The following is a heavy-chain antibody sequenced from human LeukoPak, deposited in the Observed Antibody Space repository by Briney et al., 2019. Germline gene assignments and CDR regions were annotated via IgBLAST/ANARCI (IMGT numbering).Heavy chain of an antibody. V-gene: IGHV4-61*02. J-gene: IGHJ6*03. CDR3: ARGTPYYYYYYMDV. CDR1: GGSISSGSYY. D-gene: IGHD2-15*01. CDR2: IYTSGST. Sequence: SETLSLTCTVSGGSISSGSYYWSWIRQPAGKGLEWIGRIYTSGSTNYNPSLKSQVTISVDTSKNQFSLKLSSVTAADTAVYYCARGTPYYYYYYMDVWGKGTTVTVSS.